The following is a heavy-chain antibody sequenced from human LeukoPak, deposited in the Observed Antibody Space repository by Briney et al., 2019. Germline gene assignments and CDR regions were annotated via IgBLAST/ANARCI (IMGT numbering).Heavy chain of an antibody. CDR2: ISGGGRST. D-gene: IGHD3-10*01. J-gene: IGHJ4*02. V-gene: IGHV3-23*01. CDR1: GFTFNSYG. CDR3: AKAGITMVRGVITGAFDY. Sequence: GGSLRLSCAASGFTFNSYGIHWVRQAPGMGLEWVSAISGGGRSTYYTDSVRGRFTISRDNPKNTLYLQVNSLSAEDTAIYYCAKAGITMVRGVITGAFDYWGQGTLVTVSS.